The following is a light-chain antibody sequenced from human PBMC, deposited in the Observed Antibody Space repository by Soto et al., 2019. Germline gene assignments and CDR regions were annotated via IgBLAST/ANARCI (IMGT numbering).Light chain of an antibody. J-gene: IGKJ5*01. V-gene: IGKV3-20*01. CDR1: HSINTSF. CDR2: AAS. CDR3: QQYASAPFS. Sequence: EIVLTQSPGTLSLSPGDRATLSCRASHSINTSFLAWFQQKPGQAPRLLIYAASTRATGIPDRFSGSASETDFTLTINRLEPEDSAVYYRQQYASAPFSLGPGTRLEIK.